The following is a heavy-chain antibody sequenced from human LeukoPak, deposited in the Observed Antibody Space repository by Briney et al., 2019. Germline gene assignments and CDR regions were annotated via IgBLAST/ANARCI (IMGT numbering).Heavy chain of an antibody. CDR3: ARSSGSYSFDY. D-gene: IGHD1-26*01. J-gene: IGHJ4*02. CDR2: ISSSSGHI. Sequence: SGGSLRLSCAASGFPFSFDTMNWVRQAPGKGLEWVSSISSSSGHIYYTDSVKGRFTISRDNAKNSLYLQMNSLRAEDTAVYYCARSSGSYSFDYWGQGTLVTVSS. CDR1: GFPFSFDT. V-gene: IGHV3-21*01.